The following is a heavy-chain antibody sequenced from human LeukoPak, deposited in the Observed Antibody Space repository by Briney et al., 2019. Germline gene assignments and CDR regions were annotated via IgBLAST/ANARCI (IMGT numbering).Heavy chain of an antibody. J-gene: IGHJ4*02. CDR2: IYYSGST. D-gene: IGHD3-3*01. Sequence: SETLSLTCTVSGGSISSSSYYWGWIRQPPGKGLEWIGSIYYSGSTYYNPSLKSRVTISVDTSKNQFSLKLSSVTAADTAVYYCARGLWRVPDYWGQGTLVTVSS. CDR3: ARGLWRVPDY. V-gene: IGHV4-39*01. CDR1: GGSISSSSYY.